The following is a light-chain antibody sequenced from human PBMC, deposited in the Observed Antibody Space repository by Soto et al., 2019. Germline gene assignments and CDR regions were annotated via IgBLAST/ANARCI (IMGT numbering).Light chain of an antibody. CDR3: QQYNTFWT. V-gene: IGKV1-5*03. J-gene: IGKJ1*01. Sequence: DIQLTQSPSTLSASVGDRVTITCRASHNISTWLAWYQQKPGKAPTLLIYEASRLGTGVPSRFSGSGSGTEFSLTISSLQPDDSATYYCQQYNTFWTFGHGTKVEI. CDR2: EAS. CDR1: HNISTW.